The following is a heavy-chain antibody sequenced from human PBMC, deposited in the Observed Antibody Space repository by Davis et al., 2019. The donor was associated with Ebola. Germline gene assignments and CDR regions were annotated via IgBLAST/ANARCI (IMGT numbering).Heavy chain of an antibody. CDR3: ASAPLIATPGALWFDP. CDR2: IYYSGST. Sequence: SETLSLTCTVSGGSISSSSYYWSWIRQPPGKGLEWIGYIYYSGSTNYNPSLKSRVTISVDTPKNQFSLKVKSVTAADTAVYYCASAPLIATPGALWFDPWGPGTRVTVSS. CDR1: GGSISSSSYY. J-gene: IGHJ5*02. D-gene: IGHD6-13*01. V-gene: IGHV4-61*05.